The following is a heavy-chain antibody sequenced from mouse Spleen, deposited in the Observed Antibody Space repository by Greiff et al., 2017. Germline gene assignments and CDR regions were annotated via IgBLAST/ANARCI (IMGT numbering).Heavy chain of an antibody. CDR1: GYTFTDYY. J-gene: IGHJ4*01. D-gene: IGHD2-5*01. CDR2: IYPGSGNT. Sequence: VQLQQSGAELVRPGASVKLSCKASGYTFTDYYINWVKQRPGQGLEWIARIYPGSGNTYYNEKFKGKATLTAEKSSSTAYMQLSSLTSEDSAVYFCARGGDSKRGMDYWGQGTSVTVSS. V-gene: IGHV1-76*01. CDR3: ARGGDSKRGMDY.